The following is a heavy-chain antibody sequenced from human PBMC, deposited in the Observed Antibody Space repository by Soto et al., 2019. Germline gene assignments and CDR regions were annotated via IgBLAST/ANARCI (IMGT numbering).Heavy chain of an antibody. CDR3: ARDRRVYNSFLTGYYQSYYYAMGV. CDR1: GFKFNSFV. J-gene: IGHJ6*02. Sequence: PGGLQRLYCTASGFKFNSFVIHRVRQAPGTGLAWVAVICFGGSNESYADSVRGRFTISRDNSKNTLYLQMNSLRAEDTAVYYCARDRRVYNSFLTGYYQSYYYAMGVWGQGTTVTVSS. CDR2: ICFGGSNE. D-gene: IGHD3-9*01. V-gene: IGHV3-33*01.